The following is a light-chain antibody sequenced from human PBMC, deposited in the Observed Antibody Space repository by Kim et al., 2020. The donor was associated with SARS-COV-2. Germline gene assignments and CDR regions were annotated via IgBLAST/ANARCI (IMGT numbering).Light chain of an antibody. J-gene: IGLJ1*01. CDR1: NIGSKS. CDR3: QVWDSSSDHPFV. V-gene: IGLV3-21*04. Sequence: PGKTARITCGRNNIGSKSVHWYQQKPGQAPVLVIYYDSDRPSGIPERFSGSNSGNTATLTISRVEDGDEADYYCQVWDSSSDHPFVFGTGTKVTVL. CDR2: YDS.